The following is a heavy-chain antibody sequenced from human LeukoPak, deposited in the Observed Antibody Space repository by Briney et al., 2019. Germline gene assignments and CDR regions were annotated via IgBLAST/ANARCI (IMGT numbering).Heavy chain of an antibody. V-gene: IGHV3-7*01. D-gene: IGHD3-3*01. J-gene: IGHJ4*02. CDR1: GFTVSSNY. Sequence: PGGSLRLSCAASGFTVSSNYMSWVRQAPGKGLEWVANINQDGSEKYYVDSVKGRFTISRDNANNSLYLQMNSLRAEDMAVYYCARGRCPLDWGQGTLVTVSS. CDR2: INQDGSEK. CDR3: ARGRCPLD.